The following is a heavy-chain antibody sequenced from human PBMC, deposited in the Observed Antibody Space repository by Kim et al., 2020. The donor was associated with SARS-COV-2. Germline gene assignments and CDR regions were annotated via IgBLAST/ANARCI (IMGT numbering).Heavy chain of an antibody. CDR2: ISSSSSYI. Sequence: GGSLRLSCAASGFTFSSYSMNWVRQAPGKGLEWVSSISSSSSYIYYADSVKGRFTISRDNAKNSLYLQMNSLRAEDTAVYYCARDVQRFGELFHPFDYWGQGTLVTVSS. J-gene: IGHJ4*02. V-gene: IGHV3-21*01. CDR3: ARDVQRFGELFHPFDY. D-gene: IGHD3-10*01. CDR1: GFTFSSYS.